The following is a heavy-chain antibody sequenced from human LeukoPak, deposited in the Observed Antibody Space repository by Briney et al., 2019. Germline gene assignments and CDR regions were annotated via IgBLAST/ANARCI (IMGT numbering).Heavy chain of an antibody. CDR2: IIPILGIA. CDR3: ASRAGYYDSSGYYYDGIDY. CDR1: GGTFSSYA. J-gene: IGHJ4*02. Sequence: SVKVSCKASGGTFSSYAIIWVRQAPGQGLEWMGRIIPILGIANYAQKFQGRVTITADKSTSTAYMELSSLRSEDTAVYYCASRAGYYDSSGYYYDGIDYWGQGTLVTVSS. D-gene: IGHD3-22*01. V-gene: IGHV1-69*04.